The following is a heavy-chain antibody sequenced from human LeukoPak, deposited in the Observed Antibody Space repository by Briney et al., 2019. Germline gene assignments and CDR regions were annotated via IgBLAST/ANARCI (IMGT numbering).Heavy chain of an antibody. Sequence: GGSLRLSCAASGFTFSSYAMSWVRQAPVKVLEWVSAISGSGGSTYYADSVKGRFTISRDNSKNTLYLQMNSLRAEDTAVYYCAKGTGRYYDGGADYWGQGTLVTVSS. CDR2: ISGSGGST. D-gene: IGHD3-10*01. V-gene: IGHV3-23*01. CDR1: GFTFSSYA. J-gene: IGHJ4*02. CDR3: AKGTGRYYDGGADY.